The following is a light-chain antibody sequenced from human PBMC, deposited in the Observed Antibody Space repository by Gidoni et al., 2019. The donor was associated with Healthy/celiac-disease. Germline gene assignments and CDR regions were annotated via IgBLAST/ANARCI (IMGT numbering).Light chain of an antibody. CDR2: GKN. V-gene: IGLV3-19*01. Sequence: SSELTQDPAVSVALGQTVRITCQGDSLRSYYASWYQQKPGQAPVLVIYGKNNRPSGIPDRFSGSSSGNTASLTITGAPAEDEADYYCNSRDSSGNHRGVFGGGTKLTVL. CDR3: NSRDSSGNHRGV. J-gene: IGLJ2*01. CDR1: SLRSYY.